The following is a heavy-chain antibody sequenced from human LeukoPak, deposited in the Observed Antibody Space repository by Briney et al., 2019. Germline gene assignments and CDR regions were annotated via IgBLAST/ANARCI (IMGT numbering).Heavy chain of an antibody. D-gene: IGHD2-21*01. V-gene: IGHV1-2*02. CDR1: GYTFTDYY. CDR2: INPKNGGT. CDR3: ARGGLPASFDY. Sequence: ASVKVSCKASGYTFTDYYIHWVRQAPGKGLEWMGWINPKNGGTKYAQNFQGRVTMTRDTSISTGYMELSRLTSDDTAVYSCARGGLPASFDYWGLGTLVTVSS. J-gene: IGHJ4*02.